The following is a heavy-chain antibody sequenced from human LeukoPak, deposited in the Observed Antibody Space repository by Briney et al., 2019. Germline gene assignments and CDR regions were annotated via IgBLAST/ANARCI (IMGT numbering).Heavy chain of an antibody. CDR3: TREVNEGFDY. CDR2: IGGSSSSI. J-gene: IGHJ4*02. CDR1: GIILRDYG. D-gene: IGHD4-23*01. Sequence: GGSLRLSCAASGIILRDYGMNWVRQAPGEGLEWVSSIGGSSSSIYYADSVKGRFTISRDNAKNSLYLQMNSLRAEDTAVYYCTREVNEGFDYWGQGTLVTVSS. V-gene: IGHV3-21*01.